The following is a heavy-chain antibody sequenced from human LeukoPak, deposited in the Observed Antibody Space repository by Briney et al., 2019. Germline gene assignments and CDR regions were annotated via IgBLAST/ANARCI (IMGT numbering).Heavy chain of an antibody. V-gene: IGHV3-11*04. J-gene: IGHJ4*02. Sequence: GGSLRLSCAASGFTFSDYYMSWIRQAPGKGLEWVSYISSSGSTIYYADSVKGRFTISRDNAKNSLYLQMNSLRAEDTAVYYCARGLKPYSSSWYFDYWGQGTLVTVSS. CDR1: GFTFSDYY. CDR3: ARGLKPYSSSWYFDY. CDR2: ISSSGSTI. D-gene: IGHD6-13*01.